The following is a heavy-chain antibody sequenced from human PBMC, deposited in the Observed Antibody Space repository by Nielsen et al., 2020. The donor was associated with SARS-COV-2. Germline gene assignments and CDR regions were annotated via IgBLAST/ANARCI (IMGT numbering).Heavy chain of an antibody. D-gene: IGHD6-19*01. V-gene: IGHV1-69*06. CDR2: IIPIFGTT. CDR3: ARDPAIALAGTVWYFDL. J-gene: IGHJ2*01. Sequence: WVRQAPGQGLEWMGGIIPIFGTTNYAQKFQDRVTITANTSTSTAYMEVSSLRSEDTAVYYCARDPAIALAGTVWYFDLWGRGTLVTVSS.